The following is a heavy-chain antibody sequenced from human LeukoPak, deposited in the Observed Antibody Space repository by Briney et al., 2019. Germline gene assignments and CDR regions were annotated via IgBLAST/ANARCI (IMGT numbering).Heavy chain of an antibody. Sequence: TGGSLRLSCAASGFTFSSYGMHWVRQAPGKGLEWVAFIRYDGSNKYYADSVKGRFTISRDNSKNTLYLQMNSLRAEVTAVYYFAKASGSVIYAATSMYYYYYYMDVWGKGTTVTISS. CDR3: AKASGSVIYAATSMYYYYYYMDV. V-gene: IGHV3-30*02. J-gene: IGHJ6*03. CDR2: IRYDGSNK. D-gene: IGHD2-21*01. CDR1: GFTFSSYG.